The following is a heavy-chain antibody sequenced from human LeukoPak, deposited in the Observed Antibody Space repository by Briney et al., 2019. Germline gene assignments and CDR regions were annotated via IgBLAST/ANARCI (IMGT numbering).Heavy chain of an antibody. CDR2: IYYSGST. CDR1: GGSISTYY. CDR3: ATLRVDTAMGEDY. J-gene: IGHJ4*02. D-gene: IGHD5-18*01. V-gene: IGHV4-59*01. Sequence: SSETLSLTCTVSGGSISTYYWNWLRQPPGKGLEWIGYIYYSGSTNYNPSLKSRVTTSVDTSKNQFTLKLSSVTAADTAVYYCATLRVDTAMGEDYWGQGTLVTVSS.